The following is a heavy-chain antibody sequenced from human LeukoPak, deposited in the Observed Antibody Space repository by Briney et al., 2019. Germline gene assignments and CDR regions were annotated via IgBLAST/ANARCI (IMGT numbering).Heavy chain of an antibody. CDR3: ARQAGDSSGYSNWFDP. CDR1: GGSISSSSYY. V-gene: IGHV4-39*01. D-gene: IGHD3-22*01. Sequence: SETLSLTCTVSGGSISSSSYYWGWIRQPPGKGLEWIGSIYYSGSTYYNPSLKSRVTISVDTSKNQFSPKLSSVTAADTAVYYCARQAGDSSGYSNWFDPWGQGTLVTVSS. CDR2: IYYSGST. J-gene: IGHJ5*02.